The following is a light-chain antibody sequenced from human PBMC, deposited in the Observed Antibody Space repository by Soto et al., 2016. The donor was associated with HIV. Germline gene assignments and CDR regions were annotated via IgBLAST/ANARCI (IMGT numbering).Light chain of an antibody. CDR3: QVWDVSTDLVV. CDR2: DDS. Sequence: SYVLTQPPSVSVAPGKTARITCGGTNVGSKSVHWYQQKPGQAPILVVYDDSDRPSGIPERFSGSNSGNTATLTISRVEAGDEADYYCQVWDVSTDLVVFGGGTKLTVL. V-gene: IGLV3-21*03. CDR1: NVGSKS. J-gene: IGLJ2*01.